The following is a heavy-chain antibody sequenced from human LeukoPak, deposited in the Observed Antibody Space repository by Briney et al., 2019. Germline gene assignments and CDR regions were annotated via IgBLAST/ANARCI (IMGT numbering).Heavy chain of an antibody. D-gene: IGHD3-16*02. Sequence: GGSLRLSCAASGFTFSDYYMSWIRQAPGKGLEWVSYISSSGSTIYYADSVKGRFTISRDNAKNSLYLQMNSLRAVDTAVYYCARAPRTYDYVWGSYRPLHLDYWGQGTLVTVSS. CDR1: GFTFSDYY. V-gene: IGHV3-11*01. CDR2: ISSSGSTI. J-gene: IGHJ4*02. CDR3: ARAPRTYDYVWGSYRPLHLDY.